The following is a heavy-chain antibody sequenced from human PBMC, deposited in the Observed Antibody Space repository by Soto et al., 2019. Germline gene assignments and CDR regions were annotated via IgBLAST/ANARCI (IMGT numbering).Heavy chain of an antibody. Sequence: GGSLTLSCQASGFTFSDYGIYWVRQAPRKGLEWVAVLLFDGTNKYYGDSVKGRFTISRDNSTSTVYLQMNGLRADHTSVYYCAKGAARGYGYYYSAYWGRGTLLTVCS. CDR3: AKGAARGYGYYYSAY. J-gene: IGHJ4*01. CDR1: GFTFSDYG. CDR2: LLFDGTNK. V-gene: IGHV3-30*18. D-gene: IGHD5-12*01.